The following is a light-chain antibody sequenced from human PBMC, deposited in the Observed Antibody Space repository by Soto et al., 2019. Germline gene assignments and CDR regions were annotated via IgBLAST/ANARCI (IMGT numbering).Light chain of an antibody. J-gene: IGKJ1*01. CDR3: QQYYTSSWT. Sequence: DIQMAQSPSTLSASVGDRVTITCRASQSISTWLAWYQQKPGKAPQVLIYQASSLQSGVPSRFSGSGAGTEFTLTISSLQPDDFATYYCQQYYTSSWTFGQGTKVEI. CDR2: QAS. V-gene: IGKV1-5*03. CDR1: QSISTW.